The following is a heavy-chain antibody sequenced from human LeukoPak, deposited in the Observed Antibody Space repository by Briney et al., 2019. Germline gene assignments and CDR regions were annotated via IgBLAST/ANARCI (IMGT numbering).Heavy chain of an antibody. CDR2: IIPIFGTA. V-gene: IGHV1-69*01. CDR3: ARPSGGDFWSGYYNY. J-gene: IGHJ4*02. Sequence: SVKVSCKASGGTFSSDAISWVRQAPGQGLEWMGGIIPIFGTANYAQKFQGRVTITADESTSTAYMELSSLRSEDTAVYYCARPSGGDFWSGYYNYWGQGTLVTVSS. D-gene: IGHD3-3*01. CDR1: GGTFSSDA.